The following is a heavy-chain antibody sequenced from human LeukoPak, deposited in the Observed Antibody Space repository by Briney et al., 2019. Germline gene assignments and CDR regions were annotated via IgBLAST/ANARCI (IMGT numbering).Heavy chain of an antibody. CDR1: GGSISSGSYY. D-gene: IGHD6-6*01. CDR3: ARESIAPHPNLDY. CDR2: IYTSGST. Sequence: SQTLSLTCTVSGGSISSGSYYWSWIRQPAGTGLEWIGRIYTSGSTNYNPSLKSRVTISVDTSKNQFSLKLSSVTAADTAVYYCARESIAPHPNLDYWGQGTLVTVSS. V-gene: IGHV4-61*02. J-gene: IGHJ4*02.